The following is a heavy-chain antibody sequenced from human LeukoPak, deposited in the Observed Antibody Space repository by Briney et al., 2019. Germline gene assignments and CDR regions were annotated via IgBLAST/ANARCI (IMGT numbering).Heavy chain of an antibody. J-gene: IGHJ4*02. D-gene: IGHD6-13*01. Sequence: SVKVSCKASGGTFSSYTISWVRQAPGQGLEWMGGIIPIFGTANYAQKFQGRVTITADESTSTAYMELSSLRSEDTAVYYCARVWIAAPVESSHDYWGQGTLVTVSS. CDR1: GGTFSSYT. CDR3: ARVWIAAPVESSHDY. CDR2: IIPIFGTA. V-gene: IGHV1-69*13.